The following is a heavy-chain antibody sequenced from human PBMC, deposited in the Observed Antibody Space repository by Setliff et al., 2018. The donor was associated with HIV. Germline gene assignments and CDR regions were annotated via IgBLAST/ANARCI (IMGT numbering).Heavy chain of an antibody. CDR3: ARLRLAVMMSLDYFDL. CDR1: GGSITNFY. V-gene: IGHV4-4*09. D-gene: IGHD3-16*01. CDR2: IYNPGST. Sequence: SETLSLTCNVSGGSITNFYWSWIRQPPGKGLEWIGYIYNPGSTNFNPSLQSRVSMSVDVSTNQFSLRLTSVTAADTAVYYCARLRLAVMMSLDYFDLWGQGTLVTVSS. J-gene: IGHJ4*02.